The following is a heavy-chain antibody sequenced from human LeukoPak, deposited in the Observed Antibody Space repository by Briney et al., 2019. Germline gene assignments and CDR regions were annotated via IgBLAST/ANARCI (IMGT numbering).Heavy chain of an antibody. CDR2: ISYDGSNK. V-gene: IGHV3-30*18. CDR1: GFTFSSYG. J-gene: IGHJ4*02. Sequence: GGSLRLSCAASGFTFSSYGMHWVRQAPGKGLEWVAVISYDGSNKYYADSVKGRFTISRDNSKNTLYLQTNSLRAEDTAVYYCAKDIEYGDYIFDYWGQGTLVTVSS. CDR3: AKDIEYGDYIFDY. D-gene: IGHD4-17*01.